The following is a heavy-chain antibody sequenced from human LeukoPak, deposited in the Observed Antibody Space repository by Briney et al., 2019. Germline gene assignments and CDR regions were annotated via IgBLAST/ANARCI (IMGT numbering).Heavy chain of an antibody. CDR2: IWYDGSNK. Sequence: PGGSLRLSCAASGFTFSSYGMHWVRQAPGKGLEWVAVIWYDGSNKYYADSVKGRFTISRDNSKNTLYLQMNSLRVEDTAVYYCARDRAAASTTNNWDYWGQGTLVTVSS. CDR3: ARDRAAASTTNNWDY. J-gene: IGHJ4*02. CDR1: GFTFSSYG. V-gene: IGHV3-33*01. D-gene: IGHD6-13*01.